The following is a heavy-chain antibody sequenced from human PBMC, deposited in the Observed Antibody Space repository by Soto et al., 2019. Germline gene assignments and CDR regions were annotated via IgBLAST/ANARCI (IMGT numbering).Heavy chain of an antibody. CDR2: LIGGHYGT. CDR3: AKGKSTGDTDWFDP. CDR1: GFTLQDYA. V-gene: IGHV3-23*01. Sequence: LRLSCTASGFTLQDYAMAWVRQAPGKGLEWVSTLIGGHYGTAYSYSVKGRFTVSRDNSKNCLYLQMNSLGVEDTAMYFCAKGKSTGDTDWFDPWGQGSLVTVSS. J-gene: IGHJ5*02. D-gene: IGHD3-10*01.